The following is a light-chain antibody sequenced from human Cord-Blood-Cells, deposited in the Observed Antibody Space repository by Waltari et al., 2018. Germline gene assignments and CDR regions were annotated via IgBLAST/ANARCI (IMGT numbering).Light chain of an antibody. CDR3: QQYYSTPLT. Sequence: DIVMTQSPDSLAVSLGERATINCKSSQSVLYSSNNKNDLAWYQQKPGQPPKLLIYWASTRESGVPDRFSGSGSGTDFTLTICSLQAEDVAVYYCQQYYSTPLTFGGGTKVEI. J-gene: IGKJ4*01. CDR2: WAS. V-gene: IGKV4-1*01. CDR1: QSVLYSSNNKND.